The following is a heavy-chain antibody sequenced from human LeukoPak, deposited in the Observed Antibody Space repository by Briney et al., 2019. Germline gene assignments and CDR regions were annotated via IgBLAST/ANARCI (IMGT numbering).Heavy chain of an antibody. CDR3: ARLLAAPYYINY. Sequence: GESLKISCKGSGYSFTSYWIAWVRQMPGKGLEWMGIIHPGDSDTRYSPSFQGQVTFSVDTSIDTAYLQWSSVRASDTAMYYCARLLAAPYYINYWGQGTLVTVSS. J-gene: IGHJ4*02. D-gene: IGHD6-25*01. CDR1: GYSFTSYW. V-gene: IGHV5-51*01. CDR2: IHPGDSDT.